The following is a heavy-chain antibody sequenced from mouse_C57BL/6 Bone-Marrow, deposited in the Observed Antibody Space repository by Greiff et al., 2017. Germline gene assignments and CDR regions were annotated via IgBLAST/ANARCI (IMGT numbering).Heavy chain of an antibody. D-gene: IGHD2-5*01. CDR2: ISNLAYSI. CDR3: ARRGAYYSNYDYAMDY. J-gene: IGHJ4*01. CDR1: GFTFSDYG. Sequence: DVHLVESGGGLVQPGGSLKLSCAASGFTFSDYGMAWVRQAPRKGPEGVAFISNLAYSIYYADTVTGRFTISRENAKNTLYLEMSSLRSEDTAMYYCARRGAYYSNYDYAMDYWGQGTSVTVSS. V-gene: IGHV5-15*01.